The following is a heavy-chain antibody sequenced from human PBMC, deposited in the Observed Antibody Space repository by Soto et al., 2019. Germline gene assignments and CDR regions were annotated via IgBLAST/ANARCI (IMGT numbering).Heavy chain of an antibody. J-gene: IGHJ4*02. CDR3: TGQIASGY. D-gene: IGHD2-8*02. V-gene: IGHV3-30*03. Sequence: QVQLVESGGGVVQPGRSLRLSCAASGFTFSNSGMHWVRQAPGKGLEWVAVISFDGSTKYYADSVKGRFSISRDNSKNTLYLEMNSLRADDAAVYYCTGQIASGYWDQGTLVTVSS. CDR2: ISFDGSTK. CDR1: GFTFSNSG.